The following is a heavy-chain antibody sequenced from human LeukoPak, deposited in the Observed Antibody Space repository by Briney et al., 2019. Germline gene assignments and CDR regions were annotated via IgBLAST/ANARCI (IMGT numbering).Heavy chain of an antibody. J-gene: IGHJ4*02. CDR2: ISGSGGST. CDR3: ATMGYDFWSGYWPDY. Sequence: GGSLRLSCAASGFTFSSYAMSWVRQAPGKGLEWVSTISGSGGSTDYADSVKGRFTISRDNSRNTLYLQMDSVGAEDTAEYYCATMGYDFWSGYWPDYWGQGTLVTVSS. D-gene: IGHD3-3*01. CDR1: GFTFSSYA. V-gene: IGHV3-23*01.